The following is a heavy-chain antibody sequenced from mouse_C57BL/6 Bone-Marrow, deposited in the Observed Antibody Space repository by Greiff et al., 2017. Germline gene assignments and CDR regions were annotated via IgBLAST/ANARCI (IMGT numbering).Heavy chain of an antibody. CDR1: GYTFTDYY. J-gene: IGHJ2*01. Sequence: VQLQQSGAELVRPGASVKLSCKASGYTFTDYYINWVKQRPGQGLEWIARIYPGSGNTYYNEKFKGKATLTAEKSSSTAYMQLSSLTSEDSAVYFCARSGGSPVDYWGQGTTLTVSS. CDR3: ARSGGSPVDY. CDR2: IYPGSGNT. D-gene: IGHD1-1*01. V-gene: IGHV1-76*01.